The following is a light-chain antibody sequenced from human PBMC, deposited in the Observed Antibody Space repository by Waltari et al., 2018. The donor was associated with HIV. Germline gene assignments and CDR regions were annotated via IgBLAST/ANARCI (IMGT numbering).Light chain of an antibody. CDR1: ALPKQY. CDR2: KDT. Sequence: SYELTQPPSVSVSPGQTARITCSGDALPKQYAYWYQQRPGQAPVLVIYKDTERPSGIPERFSGSSSGKTATLTIIGVQAQAEGDSHCQSAESNAALWVFGGGTKLTVL. J-gene: IGLJ3*02. V-gene: IGLV3-25*03. CDR3: QSAESNAALWV.